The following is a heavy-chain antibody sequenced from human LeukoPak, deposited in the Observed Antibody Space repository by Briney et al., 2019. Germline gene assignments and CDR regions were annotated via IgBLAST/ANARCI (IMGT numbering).Heavy chain of an antibody. CDR2: VDPEDGET. CDR1: GYTFTDYY. Sequence: ASVKVSCKVSGYTFTDYYMHWVQQAPGKGLEWMGLVDPEDGETIYAEKFQGRVTITADTSTDTAYMELSSLRSEDTAVYYCATDPVDTVIGSWGQGTLVTVSS. J-gene: IGHJ4*02. V-gene: IGHV1-69-2*01. CDR3: ATDPVDTVIGS. D-gene: IGHD5-18*01.